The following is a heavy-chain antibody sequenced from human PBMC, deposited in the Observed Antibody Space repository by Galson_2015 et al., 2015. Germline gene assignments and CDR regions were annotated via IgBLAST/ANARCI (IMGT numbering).Heavy chain of an antibody. CDR2: IRSKANNYAT. Sequence: SLRLSCAASGFTFSGSAMHWVRQASGKGLEWVGRIRSKANNYATAYAVSVKGRFTISRDDSKNTAYLQMNSLKTEDTAVYYCTNYCSSSSCYAHEYYWGQGTLVTVSA. D-gene: IGHD2-2*01. J-gene: IGHJ4*02. CDR1: GFTFSGSA. V-gene: IGHV3-73*01. CDR3: TNYCSSSSCYAHEYY.